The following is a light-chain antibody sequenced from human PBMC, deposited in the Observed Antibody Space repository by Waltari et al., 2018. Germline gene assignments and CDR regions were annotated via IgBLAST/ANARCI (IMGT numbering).Light chain of an antibody. CDR2: DTS. J-gene: IGKJ4*01. CDR3: QQRSNWPLLT. CDR1: QSIDNY. V-gene: IGKV3-11*01. Sequence: EIVLTQSPATLSLSPGERATLSCRASQSIDNYLAWSQQRPGQAPRLLIFDTSNRGTGVPARFSGSGSGTNFTLTISSLEPEDFAVYFCQQRSNWPLLTFGGGTKVEIK.